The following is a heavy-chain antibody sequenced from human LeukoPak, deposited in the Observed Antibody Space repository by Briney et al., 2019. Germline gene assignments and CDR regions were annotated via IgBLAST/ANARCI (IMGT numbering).Heavy chain of an antibody. Sequence: SLKVSCKASGGTFSSYAMSWVRQAPGQGLEWIGGIIPSCGSTYYAHNFQGRVTISTDESTSTPYMELNRLRAEDTAVYCCARGPAMYYYLWGSYEDTDYFQHWGQGSLVTVSS. CDR1: GGTFSSYA. CDR2: IIPSCGST. V-gene: IGHV1-69*05. J-gene: IGHJ1*01. CDR3: ARGPAMYYYLWGSYEDTDYFQH. D-gene: IGHD3-3*01.